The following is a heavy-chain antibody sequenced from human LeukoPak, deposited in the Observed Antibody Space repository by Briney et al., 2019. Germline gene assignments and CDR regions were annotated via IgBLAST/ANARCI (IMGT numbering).Heavy chain of an antibody. CDR3: ARDQDLGNWFDP. V-gene: IGHV1-2*02. J-gene: IGHJ5*02. CDR2: INPSSGGT. Sequence: ASVKVSCKASGYTFTGYYMHWVRQAPGQGLEWMGWINPSSGGTNYAQKFRGRVTMTRDTSISTAYMELSRLRSDDTAVYYCARDQDLGNWFDPWGPGTLVTVSS. CDR1: GYTFTGYY.